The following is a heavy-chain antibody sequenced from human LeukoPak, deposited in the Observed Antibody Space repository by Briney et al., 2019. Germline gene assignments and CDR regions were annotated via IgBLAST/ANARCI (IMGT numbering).Heavy chain of an antibody. CDR2: IIPILGIA. CDR1: GGTFSSYA. CDR3: TYDILTGYYTDY. Sequence: SVKVSCKASGGTFSSYAISWVRQAPGQGLEWMGRIIPILGIANYAQKFQGRVTIAADKSTSTAYMELSSLRSEDTAVYYCTYDILTGYYTDYWGQGTLVTVSS. J-gene: IGHJ4*02. V-gene: IGHV1-69*04. D-gene: IGHD3-9*01.